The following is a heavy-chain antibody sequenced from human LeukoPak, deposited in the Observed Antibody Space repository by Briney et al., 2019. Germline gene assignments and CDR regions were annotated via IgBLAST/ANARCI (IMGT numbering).Heavy chain of an antibody. V-gene: IGHV1-2*06. CDR3: AAREVYSSSWFRYYHYGMDV. CDR1: GYTFTGYY. D-gene: IGHD6-13*01. Sequence: ASVKVSCKASGYTFTGYYMHWVRQAPGQGLEWMGRINPNSGGTNYAQKFQGRVTMTRDTSISTAYMELSRLRSDDTAVYYCAAREVYSSSWFRYYHYGMDVWGQGTTVTVSS. J-gene: IGHJ6*02. CDR2: INPNSGGT.